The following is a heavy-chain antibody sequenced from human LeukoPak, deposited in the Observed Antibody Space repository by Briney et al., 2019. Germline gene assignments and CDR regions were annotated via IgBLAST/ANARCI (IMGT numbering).Heavy chain of an antibody. CDR1: GFTFDDYA. J-gene: IGHJ5*02. V-gene: IGHV3-9*01. CDR2: ISWNSGRI. Sequence: GGSLRLSCAASGFTFDDYAMHWVRQAPGKGLEWVSGISWNSGRIGYADSVKGRFTISRDNAKNSLYLQMNSLRAEDTALYYCAKDITPYVGLPSDPWGQGTLVTVSS. D-gene: IGHD4-23*01. CDR3: AKDITPYVGLPSDP.